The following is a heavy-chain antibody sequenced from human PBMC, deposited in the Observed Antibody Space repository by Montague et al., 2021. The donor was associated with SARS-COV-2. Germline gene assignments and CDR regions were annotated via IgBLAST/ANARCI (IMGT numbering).Heavy chain of an antibody. Sequence: SETLSLTCTVSGGSISSYYWSWIRQPPGQGLEWIGYIYYSGSTNYNPSLKSRVTISVDTSKNQFSLKLSSVTAADTAVYYCARASRTDFDWLFPDSGSYYYYMDVWGKGTTVTVSS. CDR1: GGSISSYY. J-gene: IGHJ6*03. CDR2: IYYSGST. CDR3: ARASRTDFDWLFPDSGSYYYYMDV. D-gene: IGHD3-9*01. V-gene: IGHV4-59*01.